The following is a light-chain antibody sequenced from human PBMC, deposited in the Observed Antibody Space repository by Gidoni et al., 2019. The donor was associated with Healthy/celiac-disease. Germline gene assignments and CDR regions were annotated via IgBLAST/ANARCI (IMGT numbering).Light chain of an antibody. CDR1: QSVSSY. Sequence: EIVLTQSPATLSLSPGERATLSCRASQSVSSYLAWYQQKPGQAPRLLIYDASNRATGIPARFSGSGSGTDFTLTISSLEPEDFAVYYCQQRSKSITFXXXTRLEIK. CDR3: QQRSKSIT. J-gene: IGKJ5*01. CDR2: DAS. V-gene: IGKV3-11*01.